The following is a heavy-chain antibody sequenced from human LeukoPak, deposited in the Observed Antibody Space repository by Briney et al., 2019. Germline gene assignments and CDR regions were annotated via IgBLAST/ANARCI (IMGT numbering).Heavy chain of an antibody. J-gene: IGHJ4*02. Sequence: GGSLRLSCAASGFTFSSYAMSWVRQAPGKGLEWVSAISGSGGSIYYADSVKGRFTISRDNSKNTLYLQMNSLRAEDTAVYYCAKDYEDYGGNSAGSHWGQGTLVTVSS. D-gene: IGHD4-23*01. V-gene: IGHV3-23*01. CDR2: ISGSGGSI. CDR1: GFTFSSYA. CDR3: AKDYEDYGGNSAGSH.